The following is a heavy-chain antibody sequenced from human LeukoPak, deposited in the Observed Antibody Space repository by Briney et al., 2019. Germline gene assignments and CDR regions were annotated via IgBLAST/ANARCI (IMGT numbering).Heavy chain of an antibody. V-gene: IGHV3-23*01. D-gene: IGHD6-19*01. CDR3: AKDRSTGWYAGFDF. CDR1: GFTFSSYA. Sequence: GGSLRLSCAASGFTFSSYAMSWVRQAPGKGLGWVSAISSSGASTSYADSVKGRFTISRDNSKTTLYLQMISLRPEDSAVYFCAKDRSTGWYAGFDFWGQGTLVTVSS. CDR2: ISSSGAST. J-gene: IGHJ5*01.